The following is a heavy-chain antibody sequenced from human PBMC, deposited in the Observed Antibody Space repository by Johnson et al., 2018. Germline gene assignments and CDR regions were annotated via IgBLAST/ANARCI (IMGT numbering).Heavy chain of an antibody. V-gene: IGHV3-49*03. CDR1: GFTFGDYG. CDR3: TRDAYSGSYLGRCAFDI. Sequence: EVQLLETGGGLVQPGRSLRLSCTASGFTFGDYGMSWFRQAPGKGLEWVGFIRSKPYGGTTEYAASVKGRFTISRYDSKSIAYLQMNSLKTEETAVYYCTRDAYSGSYLGRCAFDIGGQGTMVTVSS. J-gene: IGHJ3*02. CDR2: IRSKPYGGTT. D-gene: IGHD1-26*01.